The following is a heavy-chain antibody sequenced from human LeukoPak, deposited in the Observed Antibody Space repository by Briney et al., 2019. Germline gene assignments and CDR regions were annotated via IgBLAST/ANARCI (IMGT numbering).Heavy chain of an antibody. Sequence: SETLSLTCTDSGGSISSGGYYWSWIRQHPGKGLEWIGYIYYSGSTYYNPSLKSRVTISVDTSKNQFSLKLSSVTAADTAVYYCARDSSGYSSLDYWGQGTLVIVSS. CDR2: IYYSGST. CDR3: ARDSSGYSSLDY. CDR1: GGSISSGGYY. V-gene: IGHV4-31*03. J-gene: IGHJ4*02. D-gene: IGHD3-22*01.